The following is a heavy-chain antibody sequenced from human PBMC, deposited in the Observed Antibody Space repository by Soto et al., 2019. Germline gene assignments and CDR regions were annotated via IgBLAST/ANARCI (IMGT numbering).Heavy chain of an antibody. V-gene: IGHV1-69*13. CDR1: GGTFSSYA. CDR2: IIPIFGTA. D-gene: IGHD6-13*01. CDR3: ARDYSSSWHPGAYYYYGMDV. J-gene: IGHJ6*02. Sequence: SVKVSCKASGGTFSSYAISWVRQAPGQGLEWMGGIIPIFGTANYAQKFQGRVTITADESTSTAYMELSSLRSEDTAVYYCARDYSSSWHPGAYYYYGMDVWAQGTTVTVSS.